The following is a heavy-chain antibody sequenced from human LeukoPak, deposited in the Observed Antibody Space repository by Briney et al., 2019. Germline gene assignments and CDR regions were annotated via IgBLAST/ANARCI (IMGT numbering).Heavy chain of an antibody. J-gene: IGHJ4*02. CDR3: ARAEGYGDYLDY. Sequence: PGGSLRLSCAASGFTFSSYAMHWVRQAPGKGLEWVAVISYDGSNKYYADSVKGRFTISRDNSKNTLYLQMNSLRAEDTAVYYCARAEGYGDYLDYWGQGTLVTVSS. D-gene: IGHD4-17*01. CDR2: ISYDGSNK. V-gene: IGHV3-30-3*01. CDR1: GFTFSSYA.